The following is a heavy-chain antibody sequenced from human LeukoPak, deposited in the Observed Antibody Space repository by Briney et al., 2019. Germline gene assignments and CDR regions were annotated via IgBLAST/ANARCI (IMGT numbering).Heavy chain of an antibody. D-gene: IGHD1-26*01. J-gene: IGHJ5*02. V-gene: IGHV1-69*02. Sequence: SVKVSCKASGGTFSSYTISWVRQAPGQGLEWMGRIIPILGIANYAQKFQGRVTITADKSTSTAYMELSNLRSEDTAVYYCARVSVVGATPFDPWGQGTLVTVSS. CDR3: ARVSVVGATPFDP. CDR2: IIPILGIA. CDR1: GGTFSSYT.